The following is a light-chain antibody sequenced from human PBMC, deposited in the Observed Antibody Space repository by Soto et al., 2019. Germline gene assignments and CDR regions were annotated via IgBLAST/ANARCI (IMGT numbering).Light chain of an antibody. V-gene: IGKV1-39*01. CDR2: AAS. Sequence: DIQITQSPSTLSVSVGYRFTITFRCSQTISSWLAWYQHKAGKDPDLLIYAASSLQSGVPSRFSGSGSAKDFTLTISNLQNEDFDTYFCQQSYTTPLTCGPGTKGDIK. CDR1: QTISSW. CDR3: QQSYTTPLT. J-gene: IGKJ3*01.